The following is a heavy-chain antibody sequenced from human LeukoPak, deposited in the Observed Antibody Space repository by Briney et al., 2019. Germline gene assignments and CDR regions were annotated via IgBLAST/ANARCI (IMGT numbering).Heavy chain of an antibody. CDR1: GFTSTSYS. CDR2: ISSSSSTI. V-gene: IGHV3-48*02. J-gene: IGHJ4*02. D-gene: IGHD1-26*01. Sequence: GGSRRLSCAASGFTSTSYSMNWVRQAPGKWVEWVSYISSSSSTIYSAGSVKGRFTISRDNAKNSPYLPMNRLRDEDTAVYYCERAVVGATNYWGQGTLVTVSS. CDR3: ERAVVGATNY.